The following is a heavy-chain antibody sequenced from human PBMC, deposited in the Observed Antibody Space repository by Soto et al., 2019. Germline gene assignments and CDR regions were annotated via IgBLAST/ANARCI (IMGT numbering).Heavy chain of an antibody. D-gene: IGHD1-7*01. Sequence: QVQLQESGPGLVKPSGTLSLTCAVSGGSISSSSWWTWVRQSPGKGLEWIGEIFESGATNYNPSLKSRLTMSVDKSKNQFSLSLSSLTAADTAVYFCTTSHAGELNNWGQGTLVTVYS. CDR3: TTSHAGELNN. CDR1: GGSISSSSW. J-gene: IGHJ4*02. V-gene: IGHV4-4*02. CDR2: IFESGAT.